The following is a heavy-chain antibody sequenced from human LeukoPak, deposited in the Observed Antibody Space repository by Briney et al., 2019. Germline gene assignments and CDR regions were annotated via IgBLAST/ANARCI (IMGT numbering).Heavy chain of an antibody. V-gene: IGHV1-69*13. D-gene: IGHD3-22*01. J-gene: IGHJ4*02. CDR1: GGTFSSYA. CDR3: ARELEYYYDSSGYYEFDY. Sequence: SVKVSCKASGGTFSSYAISWVRQASGQGLEWMGGIIPIFGTANYAQKFQGRVTITADGSTSTAYMELSSLRSEDTAVYYCARELEYYYDSSGYYEFDYWGQGTLVTVSS. CDR2: IIPIFGTA.